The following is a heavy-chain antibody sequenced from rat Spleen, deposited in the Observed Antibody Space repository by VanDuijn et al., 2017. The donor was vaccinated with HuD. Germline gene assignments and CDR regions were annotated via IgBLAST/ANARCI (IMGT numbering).Heavy chain of an antibody. CDR2: INFDGIRT. J-gene: IGHJ2*01. CDR3: ARHADYSTYILDG. D-gene: IGHD1-2*01. V-gene: IGHV5-29*01. CDR1: GFTFSDYY. Sequence: EVQLVESDGGLVQPGRSLKLSCAASGFTFSDYYMAWVRQAPTKGLEWVATINFDGIRTYYRDSVKGRLTISRDNATSTLYLQMDSLRSEDTATYYCARHADYSTYILDGWGQGVMVTVSS.